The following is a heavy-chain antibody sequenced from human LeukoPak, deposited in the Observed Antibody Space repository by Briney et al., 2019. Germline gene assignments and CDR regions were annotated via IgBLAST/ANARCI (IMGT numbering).Heavy chain of an antibody. V-gene: IGHV1-18*01. Sequence: ASVQVSCKASGYTFTKYGLSWVRPAPGQGLAWMGWISTHKGNTNNGQKFQGRVTMTTDTSTSTAYMEVRSLRSDGTAVYYCARDVLHAFDIWGEGTMVTVSS. J-gene: IGHJ3*02. CDR1: GYTFTKYG. CDR3: ARDVLHAFDI. CDR2: ISTHKGNT.